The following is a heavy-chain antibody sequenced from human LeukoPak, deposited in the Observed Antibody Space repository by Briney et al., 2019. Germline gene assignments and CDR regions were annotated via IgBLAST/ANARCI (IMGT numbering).Heavy chain of an antibody. J-gene: IGHJ3*02. CDR3: ARVTIFGVVADAFDI. Sequence: GGSLRLSCAASKFTFSDYYMSWIRQAPGKGLEWVSYISSSGSTIYYADSVKGRFTISRDNAKNSLYLQMNSLRAEDTAVYYCARVTIFGVVADAFDIWGQGTMVTVSS. CDR1: KFTFSDYY. V-gene: IGHV3-11*04. CDR2: ISSSGSTI. D-gene: IGHD3-3*01.